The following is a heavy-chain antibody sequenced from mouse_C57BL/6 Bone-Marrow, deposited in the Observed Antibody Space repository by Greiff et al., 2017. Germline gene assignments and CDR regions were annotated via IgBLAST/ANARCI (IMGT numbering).Heavy chain of an antibody. CDR2: ISSGGSYT. D-gene: IGHD1-1*01. CDR1: GFTFSSYG. CDR3: ARRDYSYAMDY. J-gene: IGHJ4*01. Sequence: EVQLVESGGDLVKPGGSLKLSCAASGFTFSSYGMSWVRQTPDKRLEWVATISSGGSYTYYPDSVKGRFTISRDNAKNTLYLQMSSLKSEDTALYYCARRDYSYAMDYWGQGTSVIVSS. V-gene: IGHV5-6*01.